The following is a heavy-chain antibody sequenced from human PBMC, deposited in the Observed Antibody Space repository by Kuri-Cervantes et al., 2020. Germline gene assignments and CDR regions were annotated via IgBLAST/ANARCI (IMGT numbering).Heavy chain of an antibody. CDR2: IGTAGDT. CDR3: ATDSKSTTVTRDAFDI. D-gene: IGHD4-17*01. CDR1: GFTFSSYD. V-gene: IGHV3-13*01. Sequence: GGSLRLSCAASGFTFSSYDMHWVRQATGKGLEWVSAIGTAGDTYYPGSVKGRFTISRENAKNSLYLQMNSLRAEDTAVYYCATDSKSTTVTRDAFDIWGQGTMVTVSS. J-gene: IGHJ3*02.